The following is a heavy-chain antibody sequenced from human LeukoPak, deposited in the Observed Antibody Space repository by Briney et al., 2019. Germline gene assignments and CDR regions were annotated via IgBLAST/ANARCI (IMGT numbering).Heavy chain of an antibody. D-gene: IGHD3-10*01. V-gene: IGHV1-2*02. CDR3: ARDRKRKNYYGSGSYDAFDI. Sequence: ASVKVSCKASGYTFTGYYMHWVRQAPGQGLEWMGWINPNSGGTNYAQKFQGRVTMTRDTSISTAYMELSRLRSDDTAVYYCARDRKRKNYYGSGSYDAFDIWGQGTMVTVSS. CDR2: INPNSGGT. J-gene: IGHJ3*02. CDR1: GYTFTGYY.